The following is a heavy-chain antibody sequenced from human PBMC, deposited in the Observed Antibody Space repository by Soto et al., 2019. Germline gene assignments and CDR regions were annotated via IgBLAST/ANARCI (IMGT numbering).Heavy chain of an antibody. CDR1: GGTFSSYA. Sequence: SVQVSCKASGGTFSSYAISWVRQAPGQGLEWMGGIIPIFGTANYAQKFQGRVTITADKSTSTAYVELSSLRSEDTAMYYCSRGPMGPYSSGSFQGPTYYYYYYGMDVWGQGTTVTVSS. CDR3: SRGPMGPYSSGSFQGPTYYYYYYGMDV. V-gene: IGHV1-69*06. CDR2: IIPIFGTA. D-gene: IGHD6-19*01. J-gene: IGHJ6*02.